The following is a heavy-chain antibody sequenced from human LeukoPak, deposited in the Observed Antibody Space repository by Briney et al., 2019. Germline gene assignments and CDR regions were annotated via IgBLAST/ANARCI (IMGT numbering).Heavy chain of an antibody. D-gene: IGHD6-13*01. V-gene: IGHV4-4*07. CDR1: GGSISSYY. CDR3: ARDFVMAAAPNYYYYYMDV. Sequence: SETLSLTCTVSGGSISSYYWSWIRQPAGKGLEWIGRIYTSGSTNYNPSLKSRVTMSVDTSKNQFSLKLSSVTAADTAVYYCARDFVMAAAPNYYYYYMDVWGKGTTVTVSS. CDR2: IYTSGST. J-gene: IGHJ6*03.